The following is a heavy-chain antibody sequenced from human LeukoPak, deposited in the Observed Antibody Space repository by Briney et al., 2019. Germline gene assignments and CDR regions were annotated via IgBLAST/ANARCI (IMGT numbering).Heavy chain of an antibody. CDR2: INPTGGST. J-gene: IGHJ5*02. D-gene: IGHD1-26*01. CDR3: ARDNSVGDNAWWFDP. CDR1: GYTFTSYY. V-gene: IGHV1-46*01. Sequence: ASVKVSCKASGYTFTSYYMHWVPQAPGQGLEWMGLINPTGGSTGYAQKFQGRVTMTRDMSTSTDYMELSSLRSEDTAIYYCARDNSVGDNAWWFDPWGQGTLVTVSS.